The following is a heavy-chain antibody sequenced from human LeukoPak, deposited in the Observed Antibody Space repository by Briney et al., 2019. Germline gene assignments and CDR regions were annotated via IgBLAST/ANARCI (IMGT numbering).Heavy chain of an antibody. CDR2: ISTSEST. J-gene: IGHJ4*02. Sequence: SQTLSLTCTVSGGSISSGTYYWSWIRQPAGKGLEWIERISTSESTNYNSSLKSRVTISVDTSKNQFSLKLSSVTAADTAVYYCARGALPGADKYYFDYWGQGTLVTVSS. CDR3: ARGALPGADKYYFDY. D-gene: IGHD1-14*01. CDR1: GGSISSGTYY. V-gene: IGHV4-61*02.